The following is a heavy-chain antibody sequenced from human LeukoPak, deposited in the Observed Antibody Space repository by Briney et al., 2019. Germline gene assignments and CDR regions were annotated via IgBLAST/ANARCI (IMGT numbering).Heavy chain of an antibody. CDR2: IYTSGST. Sequence: SETLSLTCTVSGGSISSYYWSWIRQPAGKGLEWIGRIYTSGSTNYNPSLKSRVTMSADTSKNQFSLKLSSVTAADTAVYYCARDGSSWYYYYGMDVWGQGTTVTVSS. CDR1: GGSISSYY. V-gene: IGHV4-4*07. J-gene: IGHJ6*02. D-gene: IGHD6-13*01. CDR3: ARDGSSWYYYYGMDV.